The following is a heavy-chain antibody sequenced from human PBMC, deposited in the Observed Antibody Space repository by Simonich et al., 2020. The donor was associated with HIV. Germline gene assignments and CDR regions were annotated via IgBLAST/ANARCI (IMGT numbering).Heavy chain of an antibody. V-gene: IGHV5-51*01. Sequence: EVQLVQSGAEVKKPGESLKISCKGSGYSFTSYWIGWVRQMPGKGLEWVGSILPGDSDTRDSPSFQGQVTISADKSSSTAYLQWSSLKASDTAMYYCARTYYYDSSGYYPYFDYWGQGTLVTVSS. CDR1: GYSFTSYW. J-gene: IGHJ4*02. CDR3: ARTYYYDSSGYYPYFDY. CDR2: ILPGDSDT. D-gene: IGHD3-22*01.